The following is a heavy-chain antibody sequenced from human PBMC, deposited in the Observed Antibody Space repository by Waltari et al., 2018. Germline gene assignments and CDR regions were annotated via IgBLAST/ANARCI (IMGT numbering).Heavy chain of an antibody. Sequence: EAQQVESGGDLVQTGGYLRISCVVSGFTLSNYWMSWVSQAPGKGLEWVANINKDGTETYYVDSVRGRFTISKDDAKNSVYLQMNSLKVEDTAVYYCIRDYGSPYWGQGTLVTGSS. CDR3: IRDYGSPY. CDR1: GFTLSNYW. CDR2: INKDGTET. J-gene: IGHJ4*02. V-gene: IGHV3-7*03. D-gene: IGHD6-19*01.